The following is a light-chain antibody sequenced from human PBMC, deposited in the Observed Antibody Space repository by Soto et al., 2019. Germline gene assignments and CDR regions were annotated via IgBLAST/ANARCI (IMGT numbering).Light chain of an antibody. CDR2: SAS. Sequence: LHLTQSPSFLSASLGDIVTIXCRASLDTRGSLPWEQQKRGRVPWLLIYSASTWQSGVPSSCSGSRSAPDFTRTISSLQPEDFATYYRQQSYSSPPTFGQGTKVDIK. V-gene: IGKV1-39*01. CDR3: QQSYSSPPT. CDR1: LDTRGS. J-gene: IGKJ1*01.